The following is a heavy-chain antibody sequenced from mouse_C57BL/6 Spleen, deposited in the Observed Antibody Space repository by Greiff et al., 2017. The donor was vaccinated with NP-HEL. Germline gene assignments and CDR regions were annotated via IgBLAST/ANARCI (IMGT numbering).Heavy chain of an antibody. CDR2: IRRKSNNYAT. V-gene: IGHV10-1*01. CDR3: VRQGVAIYYYAMDY. D-gene: IGHD1-1*02. J-gene: IGHJ4*01. Sequence: DVKLQESGGGLVQPKGSLKLSCAASGFSFNTYAMNWVRQAPGKGLEWVARIRRKSNNYATYYADSVKDRFTISRDDSESMLYLQMNNLKTEDTAMYYCVRQGVAIYYYAMDYWGQGTSVTVSS. CDR1: GFSFNTYA.